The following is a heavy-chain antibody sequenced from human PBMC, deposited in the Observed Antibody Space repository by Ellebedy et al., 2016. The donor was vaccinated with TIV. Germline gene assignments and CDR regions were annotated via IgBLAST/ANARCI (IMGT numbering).Heavy chain of an antibody. CDR1: GGSVNTYY. CDR2: TSTNGNT. V-gene: IGHV4-4*07. D-gene: IGHD6-6*01. CDR3: ARDPFLSSVDY. Sequence: SDTLSLTXTVSGGSVNTYYWTWIRQTAGKGLQWIGRTSTNGNTNYTPSLKSRVTMSLDTSKNQFSLKLSSVTAADTAVYYCARDPFLSSVDYWGQGTLVTVSS. J-gene: IGHJ4*02.